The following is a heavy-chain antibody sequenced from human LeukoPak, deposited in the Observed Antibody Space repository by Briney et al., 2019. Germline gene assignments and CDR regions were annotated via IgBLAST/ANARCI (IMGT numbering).Heavy chain of an antibody. CDR2: IYYSGST. J-gene: IGHJ4*02. CDR3: ARYSATGNYFDY. V-gene: IGHV4-59*01. Sequence: SETLSLTCTVSGGSISSYYGSWIRQPPGKGLEWIGYIYYSGSTNYNPSLKSRVTISVDTSKNQFSLKLSSVTAADTAVYYCARYSATGNYFDYWGQGTLVTVSS. CDR1: GGSISSYY. D-gene: IGHD1-1*01.